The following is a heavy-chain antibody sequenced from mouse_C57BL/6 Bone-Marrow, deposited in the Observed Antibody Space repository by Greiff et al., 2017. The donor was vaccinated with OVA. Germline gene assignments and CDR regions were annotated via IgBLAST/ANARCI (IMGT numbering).Heavy chain of an antibody. V-gene: IGHV1-55*01. CDR3: AREGDGYDAMDY. CDR2: IYPGSGST. J-gene: IGHJ4*01. CDR1: GYTFTSYW. Sequence: QVQLKQPGAELVKPGASVKMSCKASGYTFTSYWITWVKQRPGQGLEWIGDIYPGSGSTNYNEKFKSKATLTVDTSSSTAYMQLSSLTSEDAAVYYCAREGDGYDAMDYWGQGTSVTVSS. D-gene: IGHD2-3*01.